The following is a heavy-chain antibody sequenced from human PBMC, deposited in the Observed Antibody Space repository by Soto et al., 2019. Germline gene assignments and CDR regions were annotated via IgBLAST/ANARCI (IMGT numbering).Heavy chain of an antibody. D-gene: IGHD2-2*01. J-gene: IGHJ5*02. CDR2: INHSGST. Sequence: SETLSLTCAVYGGSFSGYYWSWIRQPPGKGLEWIGEINHSGSTNYNPSLKSRVTISVDTSKNQFSLKLSSVTAADTAVYYCARASRTQTVPAAYREYWFDPWGQGTRVTVSS. CDR3: ARASRTQTVPAAYREYWFDP. CDR1: GGSFSGYY. V-gene: IGHV4-34*01.